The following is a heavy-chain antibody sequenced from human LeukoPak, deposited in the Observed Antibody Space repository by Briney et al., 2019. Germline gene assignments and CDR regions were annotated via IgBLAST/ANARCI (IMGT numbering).Heavy chain of an antibody. Sequence: PGGSLRLSCAASGFTFSSYGMHWVRQAPGKGLEWVAFIRYDGSNKYYADSVKGRFTISRDNSKNTLYLQMNSLRAEDTAVYYCARHSMTTVVTGGYFDYWGQGTLVTVSS. CDR1: GFTFSSYG. CDR2: IRYDGSNK. CDR3: ARHSMTTVVTGGYFDY. V-gene: IGHV3-30*02. D-gene: IGHD4-23*01. J-gene: IGHJ4*02.